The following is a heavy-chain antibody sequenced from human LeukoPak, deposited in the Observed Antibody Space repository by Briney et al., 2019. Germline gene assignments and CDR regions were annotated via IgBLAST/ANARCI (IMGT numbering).Heavy chain of an antibody. J-gene: IGHJ4*02. CDR2: IYYSGST. CDR3: ARASSGWSIFDY. V-gene: IGHV4-59*01. CDR1: GGSISSYY. Sequence: SETLSLTCTVSGGSISSYYWSWIRQPPGKGLEWIGYIYYSGSTSYNPSLKSRVTISVDTSKNQFSLKLSSVTAADTAVYYCARASSGWSIFDYWGQGTLVTVSS. D-gene: IGHD6-19*01.